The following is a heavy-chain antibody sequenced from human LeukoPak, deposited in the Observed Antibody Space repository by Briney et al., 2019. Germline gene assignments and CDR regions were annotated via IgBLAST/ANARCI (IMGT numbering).Heavy chain of an antibody. CDR3: ARYHFDLWSGYFDC. V-gene: IGHV3-66*02. CDR1: GVTASRNY. Sequence: GGSLRLSCAASGVTASRNYVSWGRQAPGKGLEWGSAIYSGGSTYYADSVKGRFTISRDNSKNTLYLQMNSLRAEDTAVYYCARYHFDLWSGYFDCWGQRTLVTVSS. CDR2: IYSGGST. D-gene: IGHD3-3*01. J-gene: IGHJ4*02.